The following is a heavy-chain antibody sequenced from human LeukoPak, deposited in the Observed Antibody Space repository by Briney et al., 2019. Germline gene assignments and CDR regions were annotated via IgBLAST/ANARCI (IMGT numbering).Heavy chain of an antibody. CDR1: GFTFDDYA. J-gene: IGHJ4*02. D-gene: IGHD1-26*01. Sequence: GGSLRLSCAASGFTFDDYAMYWVRQAPGKGLEWVSGISWNSGDIVYADSVKGRFTISRDNAKNSLYLQVNSLRPEDTALYYCAKGMSSYWYSLYYFDYWGQGTLVTVSS. CDR3: AKGMSSYWYSLYYFDY. V-gene: IGHV3-9*01. CDR2: ISWNSGDI.